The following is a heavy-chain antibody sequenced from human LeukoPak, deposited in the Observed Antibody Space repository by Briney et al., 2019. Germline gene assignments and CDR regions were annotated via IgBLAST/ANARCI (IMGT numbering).Heavy chain of an antibody. D-gene: IGHD2-8*01. CDR1: GFTFSSYA. CDR3: ARRDIVLMVYDAFDI. V-gene: IGHV3-30*04. J-gene: IGHJ3*02. Sequence: PGGSLRLSCAASGFTFSSYAMSWVRQAPGKGLEWVAVISYDGSNQYYADSVKGRFTISRDNSKNTLYLQMNSLRAEDTAVYYCARRDIVLMVYDAFDIWGQGTMVTVSS. CDR2: ISYDGSNQ.